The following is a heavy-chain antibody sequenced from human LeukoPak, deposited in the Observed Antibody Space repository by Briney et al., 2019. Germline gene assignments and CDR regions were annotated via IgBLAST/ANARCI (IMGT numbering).Heavy chain of an antibody. Sequence: PGGSLRLSCAASGFTFSSYWMSWVRQAPGKGLEWVANIKQDGSEKYYADSVKGRFTISRDNSKSTLYLQMNSLRAEDTAVYYCSGYNWFDPWGQGTLVTVSS. J-gene: IGHJ5*02. D-gene: IGHD3-22*01. CDR1: GFTFSSYW. V-gene: IGHV3-7*01. CDR2: IKQDGSEK. CDR3: SGYNWFDP.